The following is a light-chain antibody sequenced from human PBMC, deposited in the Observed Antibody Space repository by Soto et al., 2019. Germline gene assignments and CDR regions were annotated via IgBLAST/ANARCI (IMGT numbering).Light chain of an antibody. J-gene: IGKJ4*01. CDR1: QNIYNY. Sequence: DIQMTQSPSSLSASVGDRVTVTCRTSQNIYNYLNWYQQKPGKAPKLLIYAASSVQSGVPLRFSGTGPGTDFTLTISSLQPEDFATYSCQQTYRTPLTFGGGTKVAIK. V-gene: IGKV1-39*01. CDR3: QQTYRTPLT. CDR2: AAS.